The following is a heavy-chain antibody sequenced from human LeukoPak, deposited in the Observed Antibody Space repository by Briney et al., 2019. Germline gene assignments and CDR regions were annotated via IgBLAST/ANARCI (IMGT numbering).Heavy chain of an antibody. D-gene: IGHD5-18*01. CDR2: ISYDGSNK. Sequence: GGSLRLSCAASGFTFSSYWMSWVRQAPGKGLEWVAVISYDGSNKYYADSVKGRFTISRDNSKNTLYLQMNSLRAEDTAVYYCARDRRRYSYGSGFDYWGQGTLVTVSS. J-gene: IGHJ4*02. V-gene: IGHV3-30-3*01. CDR3: ARDRRRYSYGSGFDY. CDR1: GFTFSSYW.